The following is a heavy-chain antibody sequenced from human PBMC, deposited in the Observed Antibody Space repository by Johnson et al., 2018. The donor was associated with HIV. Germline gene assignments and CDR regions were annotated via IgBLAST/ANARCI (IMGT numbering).Heavy chain of an antibody. CDR3: ARDKRYCSGGSCHLGAFDI. CDR1: GFTFDAYG. D-gene: IGHD2-15*01. V-gene: IGHV3-20*04. J-gene: IGHJ3*02. CDR2: IDWNGGRQ. Sequence: VQLVESGGGVVRPGGSLRLSCAASGFTFDAYGMSWVRQGPGKGLEWVSGIDWNGGRQGYADSVKGRFTISRDNAKNSLYRQMNSLRVGDTAVYYCARDKRYCSGGSCHLGAFDIWGQGTMVTVSS.